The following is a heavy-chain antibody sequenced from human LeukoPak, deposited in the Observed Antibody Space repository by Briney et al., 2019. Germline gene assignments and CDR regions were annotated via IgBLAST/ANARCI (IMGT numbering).Heavy chain of an antibody. D-gene: IGHD6-13*01. J-gene: IGHJ4*02. CDR1: GFTFSSYA. Sequence: GRSLRLSCAASGFTFSSYAMHWVRQAPGKGLEWVAVISYDGSNKYYAGSVKGRFTISRDNSKNTLYLQMDSLKAEDTAIYYCAKEDAYSSSNPDYWGQGTLVTVSS. V-gene: IGHV3-30-3*01. CDR2: ISYDGSNK. CDR3: AKEDAYSSSNPDY.